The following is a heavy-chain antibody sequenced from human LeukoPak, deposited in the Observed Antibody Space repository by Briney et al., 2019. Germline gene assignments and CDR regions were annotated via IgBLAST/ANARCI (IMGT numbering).Heavy chain of an antibody. V-gene: IGHV1-24*01. CDR1: GHTLAELS. J-gene: IGHJ3*02. CDR3: ATDHDYYDKSNYYRDAFDI. Sequence: ASVKVSCKVTGHTLAELSMHWVRQAPGKGLAWMGGFDPEKEETIYAQKFQGRITMAEDTSTDTAYMELSSLRSDDTAVYYCATDHDYYDKSNYYRDAFDIWGQGTVVTVSS. CDR2: FDPEKEET. D-gene: IGHD3-22*01.